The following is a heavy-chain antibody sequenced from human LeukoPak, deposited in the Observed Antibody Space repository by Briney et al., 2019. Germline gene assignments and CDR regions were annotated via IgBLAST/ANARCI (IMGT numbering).Heavy chain of an antibody. CDR2: INHSGST. J-gene: IGHJ5*02. D-gene: IGHD3-3*01. CDR1: GVSISSSDDY. V-gene: IGHV4-39*01. Sequence: SETLSLTCIVSGVSISSSDDYWSWIRQPPGKGLEWVGEINHSGSTNYNPSLKSRVSISLDSSKNQFSLKLSSVTAADTAVYYCAKHLRRRFFSKTLGFDPWGQGTLVTVSS. CDR3: AKHLRRRFFSKTLGFDP.